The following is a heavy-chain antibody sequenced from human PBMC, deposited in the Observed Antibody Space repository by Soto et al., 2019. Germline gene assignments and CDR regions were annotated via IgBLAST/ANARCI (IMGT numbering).Heavy chain of an antibody. CDR3: VDSSSSPDAFDI. V-gene: IGHV1-69*12. J-gene: IGHJ3*02. Sequence: QVPLVQSGAEVKKPGSSVKVSCKASGGTFSSYAISWVRQAPGQGLEWMGGIIPIFGTANYAQKFQGRVTITADESTSTAYMELSSLRSEDTAVYYCVDSSSSPDAFDIWGQGTMVTVSS. CDR2: IIPIFGTA. CDR1: GGTFSSYA. D-gene: IGHD6-6*01.